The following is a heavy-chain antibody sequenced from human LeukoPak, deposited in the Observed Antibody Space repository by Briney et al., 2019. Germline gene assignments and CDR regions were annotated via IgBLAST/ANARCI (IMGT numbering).Heavy chain of an antibody. J-gene: IGHJ5*02. CDR1: GVSFSGYY. V-gene: IGHV4-34*01. CDR2: INHSGST. D-gene: IGHD5-18*01. Sequence: SETLSLTCAVYGVSFSGYYWSWIRQPPGKGLEWIGEINHSGSTNYNPAIKRRLTISVDPSQNQLSLKLSSVTAEDTAVYYCARRARGYSYGYGPSRNWFDPWGQGTLVTVSS. CDR3: ARRARGYSYGYGPSRNWFDP.